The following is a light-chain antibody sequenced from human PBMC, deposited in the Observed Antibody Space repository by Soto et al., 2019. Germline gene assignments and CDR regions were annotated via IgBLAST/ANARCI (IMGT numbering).Light chain of an antibody. CDR3: QQRSDWPLT. V-gene: IGKV3-11*01. CDR1: QSVGTY. CDR2: DAS. J-gene: IGKJ4*01. Sequence: EIVLTQSPATLSLSPGERATLSCRASQSVGTYLGWYQQKPGQAPRLLIYDASNRATGIPARFSGSGSGTDFTLTISSLEPEDIAFYYCQQRSDWPLTFGGGTKVEIK.